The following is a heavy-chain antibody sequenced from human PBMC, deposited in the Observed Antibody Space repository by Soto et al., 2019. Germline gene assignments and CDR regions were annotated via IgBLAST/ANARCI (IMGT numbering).Heavy chain of an antibody. D-gene: IGHD3-10*01. CDR1: GGSFSGYY. CDR2: INHSGST. Sequence: NPSETLSLTCAVYGGSFSGYYWSWIRQPPGKGLEWIGEINHSGSTNYNPSLKSRVTISVDTSKNQFSLKLSSVTAADTAVYYCARGGNYYGSGSYNYYYGMDVWGQGTTVTVSS. J-gene: IGHJ6*02. V-gene: IGHV4-34*01. CDR3: ARGGNYYGSGSYNYYYGMDV.